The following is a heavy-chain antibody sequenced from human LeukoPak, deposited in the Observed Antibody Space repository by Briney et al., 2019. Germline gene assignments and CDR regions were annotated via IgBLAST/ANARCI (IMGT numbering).Heavy chain of an antibody. V-gene: IGHV3-30*03. CDR1: GFTFSSYS. CDR3: ARGARKGDDYGGFFDY. CDR2: VSYDGSYK. D-gene: IGHD4-23*01. Sequence: GGSLRLSCAASGFTFSSYSMMWVRQAPGKGLEWVAVVSYDGSYKDYADSVKGRFTISRDNSRNTLYLQMNSLRPQDTAVYYCARGARKGDDYGGFFDYWGQGTLVTVSS. J-gene: IGHJ4*02.